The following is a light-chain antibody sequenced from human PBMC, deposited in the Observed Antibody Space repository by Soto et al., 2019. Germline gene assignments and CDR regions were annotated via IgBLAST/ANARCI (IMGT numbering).Light chain of an antibody. Sequence: IVLTQSPGPLSLSPGKRATLSARPVTVVDTTFFPWYQKKPAQAPRLLIYGASRRATGIPDRFSGSGSGTDFTLIISRLEPEDFAVYYCQQYMSSVTFGQGTKVEIK. V-gene: IGKV3-20*01. CDR3: QQYMSSVT. CDR1: TVVDTTF. J-gene: IGKJ1*01. CDR2: GAS.